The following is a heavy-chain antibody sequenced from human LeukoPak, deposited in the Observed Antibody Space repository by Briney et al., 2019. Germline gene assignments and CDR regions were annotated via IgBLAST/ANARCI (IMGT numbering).Heavy chain of an antibody. CDR1: GFSFSHYA. D-gene: IGHD7-27*01. J-gene: IGHJ4*02. CDR3: VQDWAWGAFGS. CDR2: ISYNGGNK. V-gene: IGHV3-30*04. Sequence: GRSLRLSCAASGFSFSHYAIHWVRQAPGKGLEWVSLISYNGGNKYYADSVKGRFTIYRDNSKMTLYLQMDSLGVEDTALYYCVQDWAWGAFGSWGQGTLVTVSS.